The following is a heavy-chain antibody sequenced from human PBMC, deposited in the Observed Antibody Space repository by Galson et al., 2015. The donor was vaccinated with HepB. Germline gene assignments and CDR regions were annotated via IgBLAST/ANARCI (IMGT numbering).Heavy chain of an antibody. CDR3: ARRLTVAHDGFDV. CDR2: ISSSSAYI. J-gene: IGHJ3*01. Sequence: SLRLSCAASGFTFSTYTINWVRQAPGKGLEWVSSISSSSAYIYYADSMKGRFTVSRDNAKNSLYLQMSSLRAEDTAVYYCARRLTVAHDGFDVWGQGTMVTVSS. V-gene: IGHV3-21*01. CDR1: GFTFSTYT. D-gene: IGHD6-19*01.